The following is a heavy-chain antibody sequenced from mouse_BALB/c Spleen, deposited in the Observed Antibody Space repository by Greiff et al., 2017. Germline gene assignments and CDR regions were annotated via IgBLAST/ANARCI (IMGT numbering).Heavy chain of an antibody. CDR1: GFTFSSFG. Sequence: EVKLVESGGGLVQPGGSRKLSCAASGFTFSSFGMHWVRQAPEKGLEWVAYISSGSSTIYYADTVKGRFTISRDNPKNTLFLQMTSLRSEDTAMYYCARWGSSYGRAMDYWGQGTSVTVSS. V-gene: IGHV5-17*02. D-gene: IGHD1-1*01. CDR3: ARWGSSYGRAMDY. CDR2: ISSGSSTI. J-gene: IGHJ4*01.